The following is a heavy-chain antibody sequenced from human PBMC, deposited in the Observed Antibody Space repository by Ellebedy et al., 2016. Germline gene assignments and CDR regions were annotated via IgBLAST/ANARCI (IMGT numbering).Heavy chain of an antibody. V-gene: IGHV4-34*01. Sequence: GSLRLSCTVSGGSISSYYWSWIRQPPGKGLEWIGEINHSGSTNYNPSLKSRVTISVDTSKNQFSLKLSSVTAADTAVYYCARGRDSSGPLYYFDYWGQGTLVTVSS. D-gene: IGHD6-19*01. CDR3: ARGRDSSGPLYYFDY. CDR1: GGSISSYY. J-gene: IGHJ4*02. CDR2: INHSGST.